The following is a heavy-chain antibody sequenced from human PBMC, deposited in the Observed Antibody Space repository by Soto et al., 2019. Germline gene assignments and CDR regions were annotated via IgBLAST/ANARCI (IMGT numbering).Heavy chain of an antibody. V-gene: IGHV3-9*01. CDR3: AKGRSSMIVVVMDY. CDR1: GFNFDDSA. D-gene: IGHD3-22*01. Sequence: EVQLVESGGALVQPGRSLRLSCVASGFNFDDSAMNWVRQVPGKGLEWVSGITCNSGHILYADSVKGRFTISRDNAKKSLYLELNSLRPEDTALYYCAKGRSSMIVVVMDYWGQGTPVTVSS. J-gene: IGHJ4*02. CDR2: ITCNSGHI.